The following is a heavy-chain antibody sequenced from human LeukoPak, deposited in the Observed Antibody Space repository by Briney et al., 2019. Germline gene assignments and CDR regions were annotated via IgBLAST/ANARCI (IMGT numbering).Heavy chain of an antibody. V-gene: IGHV4-59*12. D-gene: IGHD2-15*01. CDR3: ARDTRVAEFDY. CDR1: GGSISSYY. J-gene: IGHJ4*02. Sequence: PSETLSLTCTVSGGSISSYYWSWIRQPPGKGLEWIGYIYYSGSTYYNPSLKSRVTISVDTSKNQFSLKLSSVTAADTAVYYCARDTRVAEFDYWGQGTLVTVSS. CDR2: IYYSGST.